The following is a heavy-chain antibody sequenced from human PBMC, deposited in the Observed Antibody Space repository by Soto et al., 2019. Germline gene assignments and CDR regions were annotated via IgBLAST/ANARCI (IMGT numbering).Heavy chain of an antibody. CDR2: IKQDGSEK. Sequence: TGGSLRLSCAASGFIVSNHWMIWVRQAPGKGLEWVAIIKQDGSEKYYVDSVKGRFTISTDNAKNSLYLQMNSLRAEDTAVYYCARAAPGPFDYWGQGSLVTVSS. D-gene: IGHD6-13*01. V-gene: IGHV3-7*03. CDR3: ARAAPGPFDY. CDR1: GFIVSNHW. J-gene: IGHJ4*02.